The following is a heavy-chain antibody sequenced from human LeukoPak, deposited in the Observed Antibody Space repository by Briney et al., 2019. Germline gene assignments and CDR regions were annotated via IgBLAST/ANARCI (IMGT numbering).Heavy chain of an antibody. D-gene: IGHD3-10*01. J-gene: IGHJ4*02. V-gene: IGHV3-9*01. Sequence: GRSLRLSCAASGFTFDDYAMHWVRQAPGKGLEWVSGISWNSVNIGHEDSVKGRFTISRDNAKNSLYLQMNSLRAEDTAVYYCARGSVRGVIMAYWGQGTLVTVSS. CDR1: GFTFDDYA. CDR2: ISWNSVNI. CDR3: ARGSVRGVIMAY.